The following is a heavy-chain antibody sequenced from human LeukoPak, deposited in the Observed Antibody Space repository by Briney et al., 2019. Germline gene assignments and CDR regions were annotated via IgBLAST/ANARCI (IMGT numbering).Heavy chain of an antibody. D-gene: IGHD3-16*01. V-gene: IGHV3-23*01. CDR1: GFPFSIYD. J-gene: IGHJ4*02. CDR2: ISGKTNST. Sequence: SGGSLRLSCAASGFPFSIYDMTWVRQAPGKGVEWVSMISGKTNSTYYADSAKGRFTVSRDNSKNTPFLQMNSLRADDAAIYYCVKGGWGDYWGQGTLVTVSS. CDR3: VKGGWGDY.